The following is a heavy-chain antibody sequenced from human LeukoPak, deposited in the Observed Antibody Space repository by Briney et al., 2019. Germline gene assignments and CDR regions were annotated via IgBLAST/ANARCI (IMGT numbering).Heavy chain of an antibody. Sequence: PGGSLRLSCAASGFTFSSQAMGWVRQAPGKGLEWVSVISDSGDITYYADSVKGRFTISRDNSKNTLYLQMISLRAGDTAVYYCAKDARRSDGWYFFDHWGQGTLVTVSS. CDR3: AKDARRSDGWYFFDH. D-gene: IGHD6-19*01. CDR1: GFTFSSQA. J-gene: IGHJ4*02. CDR2: ISDSGDIT. V-gene: IGHV3-23*01.